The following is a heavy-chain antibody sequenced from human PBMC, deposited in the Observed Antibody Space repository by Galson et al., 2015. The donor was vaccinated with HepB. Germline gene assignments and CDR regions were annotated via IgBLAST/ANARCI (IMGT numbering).Heavy chain of an antibody. J-gene: IGHJ4*02. CDR2: IIGSGGST. D-gene: IGHD6-19*01. V-gene: IGHV3-23*01. Sequence: SLRLSCAASGITFTSYAMSWVRQAPGKGLEWVSGIIGSGGSTYYADSVEGRFTISRDNSKNTLFLQMNYVRASDTAMYHCARLVGGGKWLVPYYWGQGTLVTVSS. CDR1: GITFTSYA. CDR3: ARLVGGGKWLVPYY.